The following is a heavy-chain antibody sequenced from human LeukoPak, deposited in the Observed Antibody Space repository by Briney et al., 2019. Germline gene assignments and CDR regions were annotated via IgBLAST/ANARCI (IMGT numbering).Heavy chain of an antibody. D-gene: IGHD6-13*01. Sequence: ASVNVSCTVSGYTLTELSMHWVRQAPGKGLEWMGGFDPEDGETIYAQKFQGRVTMTEDTSTDTAYMELSSLRSEDTAVYYCATNLWYVAPSTVDYWGQGTLVTVSS. J-gene: IGHJ4*02. CDR1: GYTLTELS. V-gene: IGHV1-24*01. CDR2: FDPEDGET. CDR3: ATNLWYVAPSTVDY.